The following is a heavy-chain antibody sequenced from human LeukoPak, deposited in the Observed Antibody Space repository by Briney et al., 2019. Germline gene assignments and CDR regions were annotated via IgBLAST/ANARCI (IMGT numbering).Heavy chain of an antibody. CDR3: AGDDSSGLNY. Sequence: PSETLSLTCTVSGYSISSGYYWGWIRQPPGKGLEWIGYIYYSGSTNYNPSLKSRVTISVDTSKNQFSLKLSSVTAADTAVYYCAGDDSSGLNYWGQGTLVTVSS. CDR1: GYSISSGYY. D-gene: IGHD6-19*01. CDR2: IYYSGST. J-gene: IGHJ4*02. V-gene: IGHV4-38-2*02.